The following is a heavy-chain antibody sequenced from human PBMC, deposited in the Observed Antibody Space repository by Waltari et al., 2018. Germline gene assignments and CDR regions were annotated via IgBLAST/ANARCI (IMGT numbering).Heavy chain of an antibody. CDR3: ATGGGRTTGTTGAFDY. V-gene: IGHV1-24*01. Sequence: QVQLVQSGAEVKKPGASVKVSCKVSGYTLTELSMHWVRQAPGKGLEWMGGFDPEDGETIYAQKFQGIVTMTEDTSTDTAYMELSSLRSEDTAVYYCATGGGRTTGTTGAFDYWGQGTLVTVSS. CDR2: FDPEDGET. D-gene: IGHD1-1*01. J-gene: IGHJ4*02. CDR1: GYTLTELS.